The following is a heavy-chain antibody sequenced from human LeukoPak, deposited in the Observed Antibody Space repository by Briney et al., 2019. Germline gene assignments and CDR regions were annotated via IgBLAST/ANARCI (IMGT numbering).Heavy chain of an antibody. CDR3: AKGEYYYDSSGYYPFDY. CDR1: GFTFDDYA. V-gene: IGHV3-9*01. CDR2: ISWNSGSI. D-gene: IGHD3-22*01. Sequence: PGGSLRLSCAASGFTFDDYAMHWVRQAPGKGLEWVPGISWNSGSIGYADSVKGRFTISRDNAENSLYLQMNSLRAEDTALYYCAKGEYYYDSSGYYPFDYWGQGTLVTVSS. J-gene: IGHJ4*02.